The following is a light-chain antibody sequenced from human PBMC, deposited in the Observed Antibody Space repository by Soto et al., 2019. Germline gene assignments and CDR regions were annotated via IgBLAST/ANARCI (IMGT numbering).Light chain of an antibody. CDR2: DAS. Sequence: VVLTQSPATLSLSPGARATLSCRTSLSVSVYLDWYQQKPGQAPSVLISDASNRATGIPDRFSGSGSATDFTLTTSRLEPEDFALYYCQQYGDSPVTFGQGTRLEIK. V-gene: IGKV3-11*01. CDR3: QQYGDSPVT. CDR1: LSVSVY. J-gene: IGKJ5*01.